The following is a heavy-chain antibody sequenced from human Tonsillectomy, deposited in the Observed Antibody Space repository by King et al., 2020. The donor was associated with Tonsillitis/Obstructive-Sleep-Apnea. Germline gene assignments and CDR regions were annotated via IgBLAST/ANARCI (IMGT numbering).Heavy chain of an antibody. CDR2: ISPSNGQT. CDR3: ARDYRHLFDP. J-gene: IGHJ5*02. V-gene: IGHV1-18*01. CDR1: EYTLRTYG. D-gene: IGHD4-11*01. Sequence: VQLVQSGAEVKEPGASVKVSCKASEYTLRTYGISWVRQAPGQGLEWIAWISPSNGQTKCAQNFQGRVTMTTDPSTTTTYMELRSLRSDDTAVYYCARDYRHLFDPWGQGTLVTVSS.